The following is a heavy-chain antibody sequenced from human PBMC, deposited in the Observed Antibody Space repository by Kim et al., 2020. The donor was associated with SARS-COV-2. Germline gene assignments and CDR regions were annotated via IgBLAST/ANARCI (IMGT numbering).Heavy chain of an antibody. CDR2: ISAYNGNT. CDR3: AAGGEIVVVPAAIVYGMDV. J-gene: IGHJ6*02. Sequence: ASVKVSCKASGYTFTSYGISWVRQAPGQGLEWMGWISAYNGNTNYAQKLQGRVTMTTDTSTSTAYMELRSLRSDDTAVYYCAAGGEIVVVPAAIVYGMDVWGQGTTVTVSS. V-gene: IGHV1-18*01. CDR1: GYTFTSYG. D-gene: IGHD2-2*02.